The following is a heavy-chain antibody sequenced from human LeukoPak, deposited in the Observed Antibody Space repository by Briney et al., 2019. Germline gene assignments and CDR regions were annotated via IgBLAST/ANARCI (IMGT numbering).Heavy chain of an antibody. Sequence: PSETLSLTCAAYGGSFSGYYWSWIRQPPGKGLEWIGEINHSGSTNYNPSLKSRVTISVDTSKNQFSLKLSSVTAADTAVYYCARGRFGGSDYWGQGTLVTVSS. V-gene: IGHV4-34*01. CDR1: GGSFSGYY. D-gene: IGHD3-16*01. J-gene: IGHJ4*02. CDR2: INHSGST. CDR3: ARGRFGGSDY.